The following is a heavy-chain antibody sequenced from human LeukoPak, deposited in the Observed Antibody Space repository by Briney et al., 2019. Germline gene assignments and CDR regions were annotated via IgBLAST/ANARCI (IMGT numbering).Heavy chain of an antibody. CDR2: IYYSGST. D-gene: IGHD6-13*01. CDR1: GGSISSSSYY. V-gene: IGHV4-39*07. CDR3: ARVGQSGSSWLGYYYYMDV. Sequence: SETLSLTCTVSGGSISSSSYYWGWIRQPPGKGLEWIGCIYYSGSTYYNPSLKSRVTISVDTSKNQFSLKLSSVTAADTAVYYCARVGQSGSSWLGYYYYMDVWGKRTTVTVSS. J-gene: IGHJ6*03.